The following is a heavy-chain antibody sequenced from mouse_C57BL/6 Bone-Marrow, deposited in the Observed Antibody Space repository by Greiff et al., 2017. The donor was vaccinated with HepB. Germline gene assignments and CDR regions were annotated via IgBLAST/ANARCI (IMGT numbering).Heavy chain of an antibody. V-gene: IGHV6-3*01. CDR1: GFTFSNYW. CDR2: IRLKSDNYAT. CDR3: TEGLRGSSFFDY. J-gene: IGHJ2*01. Sequence: EVQLVESGGGLVQPGGSMKLSCVASGFTFSNYWMNWVRQSPEKGLEWVAQIRLKSDNYATHYAESVKGRFTISRDDSKSSVYLQMNNLRAEDTGIYYCTEGLRGSSFFDYWGQGTTLTVSS. D-gene: IGHD1-1*01.